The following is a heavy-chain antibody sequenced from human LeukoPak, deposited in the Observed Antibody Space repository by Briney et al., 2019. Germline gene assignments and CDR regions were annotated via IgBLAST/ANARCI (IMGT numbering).Heavy chain of an antibody. D-gene: IGHD6-13*01. Sequence: SETLSLTCTVSGGSISSSSYYWGWIRQPPGKGLEWIGSIYYSGSTYYNPSLKSRVTISVDTSKNQFSLKLSSVTAADTAVHYCARHVRDPYSSTYGLFDYWGQGTLVTVSS. CDR2: IYYSGST. V-gene: IGHV4-39*01. CDR3: ARHVRDPYSSTYGLFDY. J-gene: IGHJ4*02. CDR1: GGSISSSSYY.